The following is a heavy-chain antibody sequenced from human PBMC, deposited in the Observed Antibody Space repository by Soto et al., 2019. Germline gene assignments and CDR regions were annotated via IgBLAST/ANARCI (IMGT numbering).Heavy chain of an antibody. V-gene: IGHV1-18*01. CDR3: ARVTTSVWYHYYGMDV. CDR1: GYTFTSYG. J-gene: IGHJ6*02. D-gene: IGHD3-16*01. Sequence: QVQLVQSGAEVKKPGASVKVSCKASGYTFTSYGISWVRQAPGQGLEWMGWISAYNGNTNYAQKLQGRVTMTTDTATSAAYMGLRSLRSDDTAVYYCARVTTSVWYHYYGMDVWGQGTTVTVSS. CDR2: ISAYNGNT.